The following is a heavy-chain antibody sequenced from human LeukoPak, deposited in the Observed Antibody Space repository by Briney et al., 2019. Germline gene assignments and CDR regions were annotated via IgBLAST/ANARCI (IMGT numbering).Heavy chain of an antibody. CDR3: ARDPIDHRLDY. CDR2: IYYSGST. Sequence: SETLSLTCAVSGGSISSSSYYWGWIRQPPGKGLEWIGSIYYSGSTYYNPSLKSRVTISVDTSKNQFSLKLSSVTAADTAVYYCARDPIDHRLDYWGQGTLVTVSS. V-gene: IGHV4-39*07. CDR1: GGSISSSSYY. D-gene: IGHD1-14*01. J-gene: IGHJ4*02.